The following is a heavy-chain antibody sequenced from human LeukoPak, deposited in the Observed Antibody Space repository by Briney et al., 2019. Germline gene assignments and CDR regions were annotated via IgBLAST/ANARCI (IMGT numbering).Heavy chain of an antibody. CDR3: AARFYDILTGYGRVDY. J-gene: IGHJ4*02. CDR2: IYYSGST. V-gene: IGHV4-39*01. CDR1: GGSISSSSYY. Sequence: SETLSLTCTVSGGSISSSSYYWGWIRQPPGKGLEWIGSIYYSGSTYYNPSLKSRVTISVDTSKNQFSLKLSSVTAADTAVYYCAARFYDILTGYGRVDYWGQGTLVTVSS. D-gene: IGHD3-9*01.